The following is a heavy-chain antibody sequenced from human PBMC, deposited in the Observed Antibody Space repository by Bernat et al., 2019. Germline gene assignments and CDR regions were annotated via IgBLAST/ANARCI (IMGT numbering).Heavy chain of an antibody. CDR2: IYYSGST. CDR1: GGSISSYY. V-gene: IGHV4-59*01. D-gene: IGHD6-19*01. CDR3: ASSIRGWRYFDY. Sequence: QVQLQESGPGLVKPSETLSLTCTVSGGSISSYYWSWIRQPPGKGLEWIGYIYYSGSTNYNPSLKSRVTISVDTSKNQFSLKLSSVTAADTAVYYCASSIRGWRYFDYWGQGTLVTVSS. J-gene: IGHJ4*02.